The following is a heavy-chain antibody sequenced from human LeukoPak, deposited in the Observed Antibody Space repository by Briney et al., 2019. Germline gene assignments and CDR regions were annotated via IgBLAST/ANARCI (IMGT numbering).Heavy chain of an antibody. V-gene: IGHV3-9*01. Sequence: AGGSLRLSCAASGFTFDDYAMHWVRQAPGKGLEWVSGISWNSGSIGYADSVKGRFTISRDNAKNSLYLQMNSLRAEDTALYYCAKGLYGDYESSMDVWGQGTTVTVSS. J-gene: IGHJ6*02. CDR3: AKGLYGDYESSMDV. CDR2: ISWNSGSI. D-gene: IGHD4-17*01. CDR1: GFTFDDYA.